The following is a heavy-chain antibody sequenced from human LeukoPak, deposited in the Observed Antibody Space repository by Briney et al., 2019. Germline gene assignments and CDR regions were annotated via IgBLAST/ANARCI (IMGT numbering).Heavy chain of an antibody. CDR3: ASGIQWTGNNY. J-gene: IGHJ4*02. D-gene: IGHD3/OR15-3a*01. V-gene: IGHV4-4*07. Sequence: SETLSLTCTVSGGSMSSYYWSWIRQPAGKGLEWIGRMYLSGETNYNPSLKSRVTMSLDTSKNHFSLKMTSVTAADTAVYYCASGIQWTGNNYWGQGTLVTVSS. CDR2: MYLSGET. CDR1: GGSMSSYY.